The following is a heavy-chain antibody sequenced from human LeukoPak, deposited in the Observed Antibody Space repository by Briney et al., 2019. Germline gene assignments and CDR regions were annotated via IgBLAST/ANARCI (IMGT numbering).Heavy chain of an antibody. CDR2: INPNSGGT. V-gene: IGHV1-2*02. CDR1: GYTFTGYY. Sequence: ASVKVSCKASGYTFTGYYMHWVRQAPEQGLEWMGWINPNSGGTNYAQKFQGRVTMTRDTSISTAYMELSRLRSDDTAVYYCARDPLAGRIGYSSGWYVFNYFDYWGQGTLVTVSS. CDR3: ARDPLAGRIGYSSGWYVFNYFDY. J-gene: IGHJ4*02. D-gene: IGHD6-19*01.